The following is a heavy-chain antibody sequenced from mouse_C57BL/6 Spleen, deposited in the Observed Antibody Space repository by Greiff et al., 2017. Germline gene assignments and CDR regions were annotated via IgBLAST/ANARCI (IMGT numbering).Heavy chain of an antibody. Sequence: EVKLQESGGGLVQPKGSLKLSCAASGFTFNTYAMHWVRQAPGKGLEWVARISSKSSNYATYYADSVKDRFTISRDYSQSMLYLQMNNLKTEDTAMYYCVRDLLGRYFDVWGTGTTVTVSS. D-gene: IGHD4-1*01. CDR1: GFTFNTYA. CDR2: ISSKSSNYAT. CDR3: VRDLLGRYFDV. V-gene: IGHV10-3*01. J-gene: IGHJ1*03.